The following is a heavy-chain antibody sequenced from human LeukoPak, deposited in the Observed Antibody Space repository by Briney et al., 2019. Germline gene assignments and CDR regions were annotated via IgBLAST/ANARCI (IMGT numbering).Heavy chain of an antibody. CDR2: ISSSGGTT. J-gene: IGHJ4*02. Sequence: GGSLRLSCAASGFTFSTYAVNWVRQAPGKGLEGVSAISSSGGTTYYADSVKGRFSISRDNSKNTLYLRMNSLRAEDTAVYYSAKDRNAWPTNFDSWGQRTVVTVSA. D-gene: IGHD5-24*01. CDR1: GFTFSTYA. V-gene: IGHV3-23*01. CDR3: AKDRNAWPTNFDS.